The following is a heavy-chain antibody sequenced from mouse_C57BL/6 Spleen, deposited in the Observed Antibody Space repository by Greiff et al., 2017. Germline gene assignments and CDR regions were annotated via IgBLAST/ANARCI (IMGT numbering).Heavy chain of an antibody. J-gene: IGHJ3*01. CDR3: ARSDDYDSAWFAY. V-gene: IGHV1-64*01. Sequence: VQLQQPGAELVKPGASVKLSCKASGYTFTSYWMHWVKQRPGQGLEWIGMIHPNSGSTNYNEKFKSKATLTVDKSSSTAYMQLSSLTSEDSAVYYCARSDDYDSAWFAYWGQGTLVTVSA. CDR2: IHPNSGST. CDR1: GYTFTSYW. D-gene: IGHD2-4*01.